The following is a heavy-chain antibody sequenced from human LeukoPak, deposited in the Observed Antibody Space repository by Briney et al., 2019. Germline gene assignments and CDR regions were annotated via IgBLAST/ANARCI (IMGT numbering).Heavy chain of an antibody. CDR1: GLTFSSYS. Sequence: PGGSLRLSCAASGLTFSSYSMNWVRQAPGKGLEWVSSISSSSSYIYYADSVKGRFTISRDNAKNSLYLQMNSLRAEDTAVYYCARVGILTGYYRGDAFDIWGQGTMVTVSS. CDR3: ARVGILTGYYRGDAFDI. J-gene: IGHJ3*02. CDR2: ISSSSSYI. V-gene: IGHV3-21*01. D-gene: IGHD3-9*01.